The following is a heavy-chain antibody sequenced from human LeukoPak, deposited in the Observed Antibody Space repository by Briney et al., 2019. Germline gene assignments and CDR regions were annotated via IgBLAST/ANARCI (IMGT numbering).Heavy chain of an antibody. CDR3: AKESAAAGYFDY. V-gene: IGHV3-23*01. D-gene: IGHD6-13*01. J-gene: IGHJ4*01. CDR1: GFTFSSSA. Sequence: PGGSLRLSCAASGFTFSSSAMSWVRQAPGKGLEWVSVISKSGDFTYYADSVKGRFTISRDSSKNTLNLQMNSLRAEDTAVYYCAKESAAAGYFDYWGFGTLVTVSS. CDR2: ISKSGDFT.